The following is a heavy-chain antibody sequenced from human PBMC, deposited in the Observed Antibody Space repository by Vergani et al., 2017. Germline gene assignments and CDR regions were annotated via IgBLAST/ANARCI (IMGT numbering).Heavy chain of an antibody. J-gene: IGHJ4*02. CDR3: ARGDSSGYYPND. CDR1: GGSISSGGYY. Sequence: QVQLQESGPGLVKPSQTLSLTCTVSGGSISSGGYYWSWIRQHPGKGLEWIGYIYYSGSTYYKPSLKSRVTISVDTSKNQFSLKLSSVTAADTAVYYCARGDSSGYYPNDWGQGTLVTVSS. CDR2: IYYSGST. V-gene: IGHV4-31*03. D-gene: IGHD3-22*01.